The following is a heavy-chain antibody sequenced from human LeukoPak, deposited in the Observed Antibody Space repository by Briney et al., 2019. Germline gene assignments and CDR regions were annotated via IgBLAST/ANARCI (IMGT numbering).Heavy chain of an antibody. CDR3: ARDFDWLFDAFDI. J-gene: IGHJ3*02. CDR2: INPNSGGT. V-gene: IGHV1-2*02. Sequence: RASVKVSCKASGYTFTGYYMHWVRQAPGQGLEWMGWINPNSGGTNYAQKFQGRVTMTRDTSISTAYMELSRLRSDDTAVYYCARDFDWLFDAFDIWGQGTMVTVS. D-gene: IGHD3-9*01. CDR1: GYTFTGYY.